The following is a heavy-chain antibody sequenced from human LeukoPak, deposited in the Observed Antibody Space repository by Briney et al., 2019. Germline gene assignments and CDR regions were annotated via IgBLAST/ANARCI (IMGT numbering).Heavy chain of an antibody. J-gene: IGHJ4*02. CDR1: GGTFSSYA. V-gene: IGHV1-69*04. D-gene: IGHD2-21*02. Sequence: GASVKVSCKASGGTFSSYAISWVRQAPGQGLEWMGRIISILGIANYAQKFQGRVTITADKSTSTAYMELSSLRSEDTAVYYCARSVVVTAPFDYWGQGTLVTVSS. CDR2: IISILGIA. CDR3: ARSVVVTAPFDY.